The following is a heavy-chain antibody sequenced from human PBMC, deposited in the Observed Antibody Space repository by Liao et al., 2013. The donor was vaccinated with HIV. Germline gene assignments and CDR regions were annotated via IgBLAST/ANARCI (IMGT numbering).Heavy chain of an antibody. CDR2: IYTNGSS. CDR1: GGSISTGTFY. CDR3: ARGDNGFWSGSHYYFYYMDV. J-gene: IGHJ6*03. Sequence: QVQLQESGPGRAKPSETLSLTCTVSGGSISTGTFYWTWVRQPAGKGLEYIGRIYTNGSSDYSPSLKGRVSISLDTSKKQFSLKISSVTAADTAVYYCARGDNGFWSGSHYYFYYMDVWGKGTTVTVSS. V-gene: IGHV4-61*02. D-gene: IGHD3-3*01.